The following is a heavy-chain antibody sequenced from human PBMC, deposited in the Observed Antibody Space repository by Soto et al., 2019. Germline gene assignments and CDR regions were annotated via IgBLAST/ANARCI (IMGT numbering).Heavy chain of an antibody. J-gene: IGHJ5*02. CDR2: IKPNGGKT. CDR1: GYNFTNHY. Sequence: QVQLVQSGAEVKKPGASVKVSCQASGYNFTNHYMHWVRQAPGHGLEWMGIIKPNGGKTLYAQKCQGRVTMTWDTTTTTVYLELTSMASQDTAVYCCARDLEGPPVTYNWFDPWGQGTLVTVSS. CDR3: ARDLEGPPVTYNWFDP. V-gene: IGHV1-46*01.